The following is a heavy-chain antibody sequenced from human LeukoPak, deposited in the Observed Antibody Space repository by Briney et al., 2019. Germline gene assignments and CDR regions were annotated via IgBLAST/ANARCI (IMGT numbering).Heavy chain of an antibody. CDR3: ARDLVVGAVSGGFDY. V-gene: IGHV4-34*01. CDR2: INHSGST. Sequence: SETLSLTCAVYGGSFSGYYWSWIRQPPGKGLEWIGEINHSGSTNYNPSLKSRVTISVDTSKNQFSLKLSSVTAADTAVYYCARDLVVGAVSGGFDYWGQGTLVTVSS. D-gene: IGHD1-26*01. CDR1: GGSFSGYY. J-gene: IGHJ4*02.